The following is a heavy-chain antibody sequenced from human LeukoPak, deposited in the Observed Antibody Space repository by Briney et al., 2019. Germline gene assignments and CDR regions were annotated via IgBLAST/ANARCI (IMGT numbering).Heavy chain of an antibody. Sequence: ASVKVSCKASGGTFSSYAISWVRQAPGQGLEWMGWINPNSGGTNYAQKFQGRVTMTRDTSISTAYMELSRLRSDDTAVYYCARGDDYGDYEVYFDYWGQGTLVTVSS. J-gene: IGHJ4*02. CDR2: INPNSGGT. D-gene: IGHD4-17*01. V-gene: IGHV1-2*02. CDR1: GGTFSSYA. CDR3: ARGDDYGDYEVYFDY.